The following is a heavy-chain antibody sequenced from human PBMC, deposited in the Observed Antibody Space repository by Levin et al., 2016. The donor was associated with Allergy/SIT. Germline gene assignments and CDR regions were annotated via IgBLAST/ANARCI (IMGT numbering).Heavy chain of an antibody. V-gene: IGHV4-59*01. CDR3: ARVSSWDDY. Sequence: RQAPGKGLEWIGYIYYSGSTNYNPSLKSRVTISVDTSKNQFSLKLSSVTAADTAVYYCARVSSWDDYWGQGTLVTVSS. CDR2: IYYSGST. D-gene: IGHD6-13*01. J-gene: IGHJ4*02.